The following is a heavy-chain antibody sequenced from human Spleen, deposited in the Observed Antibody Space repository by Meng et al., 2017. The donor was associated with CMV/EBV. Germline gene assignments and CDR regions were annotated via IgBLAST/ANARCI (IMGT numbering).Heavy chain of an antibody. V-gene: IGHV4-30-4*08. CDR3: ARGVDILTGYFDY. J-gene: IGHJ4*02. Sequence: VSGGSISSGDYYWSWIRQPPGKGLEWIGYIYYSGSTYYNPSLKTRLTISLDTSRNHFSLKLSSVTAADTAVYYCARGVDILTGYFDYWGQGTLVTVSS. CDR1: GGSISSGDYY. CDR2: IYYSGST. D-gene: IGHD3-9*01.